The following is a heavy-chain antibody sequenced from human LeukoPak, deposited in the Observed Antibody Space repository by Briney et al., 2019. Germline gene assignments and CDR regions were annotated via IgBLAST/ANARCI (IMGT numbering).Heavy chain of an antibody. V-gene: IGHV3-11*01. CDR1: GFSLNDYF. D-gene: IGHD6-19*01. Sequence: GGSLRLSCAASGFSLNDYFMSWIRQAPGKGLEWVADIGLSDAIESYGDSVKDRFTISRDIAKNSLYLQLNTLRAEDTAVYYCAREIVAGNFDSWGQGTLVTVSS. CDR2: IGLSDAIE. CDR3: AREIVAGNFDS. J-gene: IGHJ4*02.